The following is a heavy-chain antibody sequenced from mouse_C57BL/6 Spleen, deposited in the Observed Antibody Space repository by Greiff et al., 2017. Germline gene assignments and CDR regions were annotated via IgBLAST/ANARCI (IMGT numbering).Heavy chain of an antibody. V-gene: IGHV5-17*01. D-gene: IGHD5-1*01. CDR3: TSGSNYVMDY. J-gene: IGHJ4*01. Sequence: EVKLVESGGGLVKPGGSLKLSCAASGFTFSDYGMHWVRQAPEKGLEWVAYISSGSSTNDYADTVKGRFTISKDNAKNTLFLQMTSLRSEDPAMYYFTSGSNYVMDYGGQGTSVTVSS. CDR2: ISSGSSTN. CDR1: GFTFSDYG.